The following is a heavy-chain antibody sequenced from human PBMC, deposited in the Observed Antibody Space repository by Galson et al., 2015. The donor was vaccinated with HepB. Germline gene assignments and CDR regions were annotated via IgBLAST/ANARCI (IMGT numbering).Heavy chain of an antibody. V-gene: IGHV3-7*01. CDR2: IKQDGSEK. D-gene: IGHD2-2*01. CDR1: GFTFSSYW. CDR3: ARGRFDIVVVPAAVHFDY. Sequence: SLRLSCAASGFTFSSYWMSWVRQAPGKGLEWVANIKQDGSEKYYVDSVKGRFTISRDNAKNSLYLQMNSLRAEDTAVYYCARGRFDIVVVPAAVHFDYWGQGTLVTVSS. J-gene: IGHJ4*02.